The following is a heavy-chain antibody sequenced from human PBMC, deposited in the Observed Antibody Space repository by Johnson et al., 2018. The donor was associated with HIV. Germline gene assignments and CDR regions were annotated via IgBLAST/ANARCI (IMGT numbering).Heavy chain of an antibody. V-gene: IGHV3-30*03. CDR2: ISYDGNNK. J-gene: IGHJ3*02. Sequence: QVQLVESGGGVVQPGRSLRLSCAASGFTFSSYGMHWVRQAPGKGLEWVAVISYDGNNKYYADSVKGRFTISRDNSKNTLYLQMDSLRAGDTALYYCARAKRDYYGSGGVGAFDIWGQGTMVTVSS. CDR1: GFTFSSYG. D-gene: IGHD3-10*01. CDR3: ARAKRDYYGSGGVGAFDI.